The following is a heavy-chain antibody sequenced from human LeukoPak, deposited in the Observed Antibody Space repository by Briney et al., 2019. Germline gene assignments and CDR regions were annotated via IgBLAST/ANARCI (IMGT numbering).Heavy chain of an antibody. CDR1: GSTFSIYS. Sequence: GRSLTPSCAASGSTFSIYSMNWVRHAPGKRLDWVSSISSSSSYIYYADSVKGRFTISRDNAKNSLYLQMNSLRAEDTAVYYCARDGVDGDYPDYWGQGTLVTVSS. D-gene: IGHD3-3*01. CDR3: ARDGVDGDYPDY. J-gene: IGHJ4*02. CDR2: ISSSSSYI. V-gene: IGHV3-21*01.